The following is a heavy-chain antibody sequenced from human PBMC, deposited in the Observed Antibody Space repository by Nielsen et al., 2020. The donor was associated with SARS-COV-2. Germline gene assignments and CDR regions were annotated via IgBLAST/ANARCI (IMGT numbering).Heavy chain of an antibody. CDR1: GFTFSSYG. V-gene: IGHV3-30*03. CDR3: ARGGGLSRYYFDF. D-gene: IGHD6-25*01. CDR2: ISYDGSNK. J-gene: IGHJ4*02. Sequence: LKISCAASGFTFSSYGMHWVRQAPGKGLEWVAVISYDGSNKYYADSVKGRFTISRLTSKNTLYLQLNSLTSDDTAVYYCARGGGLSRYYFDFWGRGTQVTVSS.